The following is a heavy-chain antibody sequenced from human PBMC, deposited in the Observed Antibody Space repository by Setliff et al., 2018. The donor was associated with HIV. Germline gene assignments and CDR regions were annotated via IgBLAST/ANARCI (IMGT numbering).Heavy chain of an antibody. D-gene: IGHD3-10*01. CDR1: GDTFTTYA. CDR3: AYYSSGSFYLGYYFYHGMDV. Sequence: ASVKVSCKASGDTFTTYALHWVRQAPGQRLEWMGWINAGNGDTKSSQKFQGRVTITRDTSASTAYMELSSLRAEDTAVYFCAYYSSGSFYLGYYFYHGMDVWGQGTTVTVSS. V-gene: IGHV1-3*01. J-gene: IGHJ6*02. CDR2: INAGNGDT.